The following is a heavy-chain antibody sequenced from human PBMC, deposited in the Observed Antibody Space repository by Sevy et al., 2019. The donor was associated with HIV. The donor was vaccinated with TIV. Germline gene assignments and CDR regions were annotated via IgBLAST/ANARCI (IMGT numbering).Heavy chain of an antibody. CDR2: IRNNAYNGTT. Sequence: GCLRLSCRTSGFIFRDYGVSWVRQAPGRGLEGLGFIRNNAYNGTTDYAASVKGRFTISRDDSKSVAFLHMASLRTEYAGIYLCASSTTTIYWGRGTLVLVSS. CDR3: ASSTTTIY. J-gene: IGHJ4*02. V-gene: IGHV3-49*04. D-gene: IGHD1-1*01. CDR1: GFIFRDYG.